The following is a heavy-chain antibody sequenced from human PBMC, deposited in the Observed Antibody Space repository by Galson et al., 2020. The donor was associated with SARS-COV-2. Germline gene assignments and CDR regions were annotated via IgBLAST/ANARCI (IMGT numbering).Heavy chain of an antibody. CDR3: VRGYGSSEDTRRYYYYGMDV. Sequence: SETLSLTCAVCVGSFSDHFWTWVRQSPRKGLEWIGEIDHSGRTKYNPSLKSRVTMSVDTSKNQFSLKLSSVTAADTATYYCVRGYGSSEDTRRYYYYGMDVWGQGTTVTVSS. V-gene: IGHV4-34*01. J-gene: IGHJ6*02. CDR2: IDHSGRT. D-gene: IGHD3-10*01. CDR1: VGSFSDHF.